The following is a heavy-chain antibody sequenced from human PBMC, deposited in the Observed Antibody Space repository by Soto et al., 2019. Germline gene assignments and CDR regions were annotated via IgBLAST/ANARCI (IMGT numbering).Heavy chain of an antibody. CDR2: IDWDDEK. CDR1: GFSLTTSGMC. Sequence: SGPTLVNPTQTLTLTCTFSGFSLTTSGMCVSWIRQPPGQALEWLARIDWDDEKYYSTSLRTRLSISKDTSKNQVVLTLTNMDPVDTATYYCARTPSYCVGPDCFLTGFDFWGQGAPVTVSS. D-gene: IGHD2-21*01. V-gene: IGHV2-70*11. CDR3: ARTPSYCVGPDCFLTGFDF. J-gene: IGHJ4*02.